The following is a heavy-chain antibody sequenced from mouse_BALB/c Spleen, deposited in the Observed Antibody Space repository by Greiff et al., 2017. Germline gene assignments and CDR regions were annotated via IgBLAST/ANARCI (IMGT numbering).Heavy chain of an antibody. CDR3: ARQLGSHFDY. V-gene: IGHV1-4*01. J-gene: IGHJ2*01. D-gene: IGHD3-1*01. Sequence: VKLVESGAELARPGASVKMSCKASGYTFTSYTMHWVKQRPGQGLEWIGYINPSSGYTNYNQKFKDKATLTADKSSSTAYMQLSSLTSEDSAVYYCARQLGSHFDYWGQGTTLTVSS. CDR1: GYTFTSYT. CDR2: INPSSGYT.